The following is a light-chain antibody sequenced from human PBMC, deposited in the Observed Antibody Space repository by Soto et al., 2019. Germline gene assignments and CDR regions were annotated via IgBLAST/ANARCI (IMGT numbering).Light chain of an antibody. CDR1: QCISSSF. J-gene: IGKJ5*01. CDR2: GAS. CDR3: QQRQYWPPIT. V-gene: IGKV3D-20*02. Sequence: EIVLTQSPGILSRFRGKIASLSCGSIQCISSSFLAWYQQKPGQAPRLLIYGASSRATGIPDRFSGTGSETDFTLTISRLEPEDFAVYYCQQRQYWPPITFGQGTRLEIK.